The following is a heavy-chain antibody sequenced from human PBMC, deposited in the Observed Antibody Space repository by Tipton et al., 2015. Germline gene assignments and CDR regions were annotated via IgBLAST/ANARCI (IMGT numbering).Heavy chain of an antibody. J-gene: IGHJ4*02. CDR3: AREGSGWYGADS. Sequence: QLVQSGAEVKKPGTSVTVSCKASGYTFTNSYTHWVRQAPGQGLEWMGIIDLGRGTTKYAQEFQGRVTMTRDTSTTTVYMELSSLRSEDTAVYYCAREGSGWYGADSWGQGTLVTVSS. CDR2: IDLGRGTT. CDR1: GYTFTNSY. D-gene: IGHD6-19*01. V-gene: IGHV1-46*01.